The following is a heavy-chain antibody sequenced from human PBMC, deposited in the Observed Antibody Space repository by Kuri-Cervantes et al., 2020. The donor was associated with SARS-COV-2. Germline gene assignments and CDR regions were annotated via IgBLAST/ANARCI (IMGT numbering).Heavy chain of an antibody. CDR3: ARGVPGY. CDR2: INDSGAT. Sequence: SQTLSLTCAVYGGSFSGYQWSWIRQTPGMGLEWIGQINDSGATKYNPPLKSRVIVSMDKSKNQFSLKLSSVTAADTAVYYCARGVPGYWGQGSLVTVSS. CDR1: GGSFSGYQ. J-gene: IGHJ4*02. V-gene: IGHV4-34*01. D-gene: IGHD6-6*01.